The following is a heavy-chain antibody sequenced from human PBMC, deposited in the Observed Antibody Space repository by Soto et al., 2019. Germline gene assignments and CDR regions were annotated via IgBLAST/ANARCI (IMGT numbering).Heavy chain of an antibody. V-gene: IGHV3-11*06. CDR3: ARDPGTHSSGYYFDY. Sequence: QVQLVESGGGLVKPGGSLRLSCAASGFTFSDYYMSWIRQAPGKGLEWVSYISSSSSYTNYADSVKGRFTISRDNAKNSLYLQMNSLRAEDTAVYYCARDPGTHSSGYYFDYWGQGTLVTVSS. CDR2: ISSSSSYT. J-gene: IGHJ4*02. D-gene: IGHD3-22*01. CDR1: GFTFSDYY.